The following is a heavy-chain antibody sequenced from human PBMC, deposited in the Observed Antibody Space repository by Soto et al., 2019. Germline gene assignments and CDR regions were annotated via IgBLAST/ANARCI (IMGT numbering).Heavy chain of an antibody. CDR1: GHSISRGDYS. J-gene: IGHJ6*02. V-gene: IGHV4-30-2*01. CDR3: ARGSSSYYDYGMDV. Sequence: KPXETLSLTSTVSGHSISRGDYSSTWIRQPPGKALEWIGNIYDSGSTSYNPSLKSRVTISVDRSKNQFSLKLTSVTAADTAVYFCARGSSSYYDYGMDVWGQVNTCTVSS. CDR2: IYDSGST. D-gene: IGHD6-6*01.